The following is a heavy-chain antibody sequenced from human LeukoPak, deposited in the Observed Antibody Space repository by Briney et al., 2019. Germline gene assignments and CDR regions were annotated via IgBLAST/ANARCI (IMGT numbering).Heavy chain of an antibody. CDR3: ARDLCSGVSCYRPYGLDV. CDR2: IYSGGST. V-gene: IGHV3-53*01. CDR1: RFTVSSNY. J-gene: IGHJ6*02. Sequence: GGSLRLSCAASRFTVSSNYMSWVRQAPGKGLEWVSVIYSGGSTYYADSVKGRFTISRDTSKNTLYLQMNSLRADDTAVYYCARDLCSGVSCYRPYGLDVWGQGTTVTVSS. D-gene: IGHD2-15*01.